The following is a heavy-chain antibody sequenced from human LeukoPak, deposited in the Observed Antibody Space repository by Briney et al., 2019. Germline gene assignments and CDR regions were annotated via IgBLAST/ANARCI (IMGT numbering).Heavy chain of an antibody. Sequence: GGPLRLSCAASGFTFSRYAMSWVRQAPGKGLEWVSVMRDSGGITHCADSVKGRFTTSRDNSKNTLYLQMNSLRAEDTAVYYCVKGGSDGCYAPSHIWGQGTTVTVSS. CDR1: GFTFSRYA. V-gene: IGHV3-23*01. CDR2: MRDSGGIT. J-gene: IGHJ3*02. D-gene: IGHD2-21*02. CDR3: VKGGSDGCYAPSHI.